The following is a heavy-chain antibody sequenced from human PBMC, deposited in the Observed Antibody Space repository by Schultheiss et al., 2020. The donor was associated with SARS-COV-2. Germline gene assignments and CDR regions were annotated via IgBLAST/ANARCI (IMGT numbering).Heavy chain of an antibody. Sequence: GGSLRLSCAASGFTVSSNYMSWVRQAPGKGLEWVAVIWYDGSNKYYADSVKGRFTISRDNAKNSLYLQMNSLRAEDTAVYYCARDSRVGIAAAGFDYWGQGTLVTVSS. D-gene: IGHD6-13*01. CDR3: ARDSRVGIAAAGFDY. CDR1: GFTVSSNY. V-gene: IGHV3-33*08. CDR2: IWYDGSNK. J-gene: IGHJ4*02.